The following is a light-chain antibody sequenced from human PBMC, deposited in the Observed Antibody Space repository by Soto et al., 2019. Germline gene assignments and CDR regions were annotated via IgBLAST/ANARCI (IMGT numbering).Light chain of an antibody. CDR2: GVT. CDR1: SSDFGDDKY. CDR3: ISYTSDDVRYV. J-gene: IGLJ1*01. V-gene: IGLV2-14*01. Sequence: QSALSQPASVSGSPGQSITMSCTGSSSDFGDDKYVSWYQQQPGKGPNLLIYGVTNRPSGVSNRFSGSKSGNTASLTISGLQSEDEADYYCISYTSDDVRYVFGTGTQLTVL.